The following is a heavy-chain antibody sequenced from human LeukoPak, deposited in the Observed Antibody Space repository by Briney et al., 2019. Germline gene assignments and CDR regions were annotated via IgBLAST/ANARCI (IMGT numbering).Heavy chain of an antibody. CDR1: GSTFISSA. V-gene: IGHV1-58*02. CDR3: AAATQAGTTLHFDY. D-gene: IGHD1-7*01. CDR2: IVVGSGNT. Sequence: SVKASCKASGSTFISSAMQWARQARGQRPERTGWIVVGSGNTNYAQKFQERVTITRDMSTSTAYMELSSLRSEDTAVYYCAAATQAGTTLHFDYWGQGTLVTVSS. J-gene: IGHJ4*02.